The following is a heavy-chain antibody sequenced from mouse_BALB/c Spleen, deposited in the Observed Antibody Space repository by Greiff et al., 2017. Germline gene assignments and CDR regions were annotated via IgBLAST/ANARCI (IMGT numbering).Heavy chain of an antibody. V-gene: IGHV14-3*02. CDR2: IDPANGNT. CDR1: GFNIKDTY. D-gene: IGHD4-1*01. Sequence: EVQLKESGAELVKPGASVKLSCTASGFNIKDTYMHWVKQRPEQGLEWIGRIDPANGNTKYDPKFQGKATITADTSSNTAYLQLSSLTSEDTAVYYCATNWGRALDYWGQGTTLTVSS. CDR3: ATNWGRALDY. J-gene: IGHJ2*01.